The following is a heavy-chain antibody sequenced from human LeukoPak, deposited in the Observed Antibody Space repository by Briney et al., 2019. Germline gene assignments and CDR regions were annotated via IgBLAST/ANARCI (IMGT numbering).Heavy chain of an antibody. CDR1: GYTFTGYY. CDR2: INPNSGGT. J-gene: IGHJ4*02. D-gene: IGHD4-17*01. Sequence: GASVKVSCKASGYTFTGYYLHWVRQAHGQGLEWMGWINPNSGGTNYAQKFQGRVTMTRDTSISTAYMELSRLRSDDTAVYYCARVQDYGDYPDYWGQGTLVTVSS. V-gene: IGHV1-2*02. CDR3: ARVQDYGDYPDY.